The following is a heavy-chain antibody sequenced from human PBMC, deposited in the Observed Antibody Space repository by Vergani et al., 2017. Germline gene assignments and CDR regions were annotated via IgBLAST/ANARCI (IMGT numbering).Heavy chain of an antibody. Sequence: VQLVESGGGVVQRGGSLRLSCAASGFTFNHYAMNWVRQAPGKGLEWVSGISGSGGSTYYAGSVKGRFTISRDSSKNTLYLQMKSLSAGDTAVYYCAKANPRNSGYDYLYYYHAMDVWGQGTTVTVSS. D-gene: IGHD5-12*01. CDR1: GFTFNHYA. CDR3: AKANPRNSGYDYLYYYHAMDV. J-gene: IGHJ6*02. V-gene: IGHV3-23*04. CDR2: ISGSGGST.